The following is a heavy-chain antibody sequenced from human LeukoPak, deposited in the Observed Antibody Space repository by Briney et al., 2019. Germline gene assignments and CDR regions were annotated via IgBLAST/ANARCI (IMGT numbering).Heavy chain of an antibody. Sequence: PGGSLRLSCAASGFTFSSYGMHWVPRAPAKGLKGVAFIRYDGSNKYYADSVKGRFTISRDNSKNTLYLQMNSLRAEDTAVYYCAKPESQGYCSSTSCPYMDVWGKGTTVTISS. D-gene: IGHD2-2*01. CDR2: IRYDGSNK. CDR1: GFTFSSYG. J-gene: IGHJ6*03. CDR3: AKPESQGYCSSTSCPYMDV. V-gene: IGHV3-30*02.